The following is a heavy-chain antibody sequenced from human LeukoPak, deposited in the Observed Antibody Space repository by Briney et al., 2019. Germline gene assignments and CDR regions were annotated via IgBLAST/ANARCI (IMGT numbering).Heavy chain of an antibody. V-gene: IGHV4-39*07. Sequence: SETLSLTCSVSGASISSGSNYWGWIRQPPGKTLEWIGSIYSSGSTYYNPSLKSRVIIIIDTPKNHFSLTLSSVTAADTAVYYCARDQGGCGGDCYSLGAFDIWGQGTMVTVSS. D-gene: IGHD2-21*02. CDR3: ARDQGGCGGDCYSLGAFDI. J-gene: IGHJ3*02. CDR1: GASISSGSNY. CDR2: IYSSGST.